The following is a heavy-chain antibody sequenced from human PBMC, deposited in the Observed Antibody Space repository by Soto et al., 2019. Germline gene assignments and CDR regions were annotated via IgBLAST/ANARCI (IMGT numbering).Heavy chain of an antibody. J-gene: IGHJ5*02. Sequence: SVKVSCKASGGTFSSYTISWVRQAPGQGLEWMGRIIPILGIANYAQKFQGRVTITADKSTSTAYMELSSLRSEDTAVYYCARDLSEFFVVENWFDPWGQGTLVTVSS. CDR3: ARDLSEFFVVENWFDP. D-gene: IGHD2-21*01. CDR2: IIPILGIA. CDR1: GGTFSSYT. V-gene: IGHV1-69*04.